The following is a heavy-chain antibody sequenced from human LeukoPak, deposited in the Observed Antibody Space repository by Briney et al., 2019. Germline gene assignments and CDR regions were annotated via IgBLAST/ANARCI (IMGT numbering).Heavy chain of an antibody. CDR3: ARFVVVTAILDY. CDR2: IYTSGST. Sequence: SETLSLTCTVSGGSISSGSYYWSWIRQPAGKGLEWIGRIYTSGSTNYNPSLKSRVTISVDTSKNQFSLKLSSVTAADTAVYYCARFVVVTAILDYWGQGTLVTVSS. CDR1: GGSISSGSYY. J-gene: IGHJ4*02. V-gene: IGHV4-61*02. D-gene: IGHD2-21*02.